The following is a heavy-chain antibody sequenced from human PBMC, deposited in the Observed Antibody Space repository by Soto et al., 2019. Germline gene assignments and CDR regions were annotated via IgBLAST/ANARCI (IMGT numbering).Heavy chain of an antibody. J-gene: IGHJ5*02. CDR2: IYYSGST. Sequence: SETLSLTCTVSGGSISSGDYYWSWIRQPPGKGLEWIGYIYYSGSTYYNPSLKSRVTISVDTSKNQFSLKLSSVTAADTAVYYCARSTVHTNWFDPWGQGTLVTVSS. V-gene: IGHV4-30-4*01. CDR3: ARSTVHTNWFDP. D-gene: IGHD4-17*01. CDR1: GGSISSGDYY.